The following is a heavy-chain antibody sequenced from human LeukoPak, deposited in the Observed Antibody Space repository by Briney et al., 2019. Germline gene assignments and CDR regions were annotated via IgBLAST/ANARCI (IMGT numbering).Heavy chain of an antibody. Sequence: PGGSLRLSCAASGFTFSSYSMNWVRQAPGKGLEWVSSSSSSSSNYIYYADSVKGRFTISKDNAKNSLYLQMNSLRAEDTAVYYCARGGLGYTAIVIDYWGQGTLVTVSS. CDR1: GFTFSSYS. D-gene: IGHD5-18*01. J-gene: IGHJ4*02. CDR3: ARGGLGYTAIVIDY. CDR2: SSSSSSNYI. V-gene: IGHV3-21*01.